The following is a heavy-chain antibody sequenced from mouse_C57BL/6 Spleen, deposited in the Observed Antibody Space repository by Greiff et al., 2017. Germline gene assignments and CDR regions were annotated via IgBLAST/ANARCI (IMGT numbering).Heavy chain of an antibody. CDR1: GYTFTDYN. J-gene: IGHJ1*03. CDR3: ARPSSYWYFDV. V-gene: IGHV1-22*01. CDR2: INPNNGGT. Sequence: EVQVVESGPELVKPGASVKMSCKASGYTFTDYNMHWVKQSHGKSLEWIGYINPNNGGTSYNQKFKGKATLTVNKSSSTAYMELRSLTSEDSAVYYCARPSSYWYFDVWGTGTTVTVSS.